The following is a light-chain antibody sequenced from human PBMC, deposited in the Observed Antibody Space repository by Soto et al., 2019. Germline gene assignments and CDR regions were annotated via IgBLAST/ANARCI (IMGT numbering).Light chain of an antibody. CDR2: DAS. V-gene: IGKV3-20*01. CDR3: QQYVSSRWT. J-gene: IGKJ1*01. CDR1: QNVASNY. Sequence: EFVLTQSPGTLSLSPGERATLSCRAGQNVASNYLAWYQQKPGQAPRLLIYDASSRATGIPDRFSGSGSGTDFTLTISRLGPEDFAVYYCQQYVSSRWTFGQGTKVEIK.